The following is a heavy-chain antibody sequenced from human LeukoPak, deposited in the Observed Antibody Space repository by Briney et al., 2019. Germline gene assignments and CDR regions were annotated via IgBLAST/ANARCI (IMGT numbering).Heavy chain of an antibody. D-gene: IGHD2-2*01. J-gene: IGHJ3*02. CDR1: GGSISSYY. V-gene: IGHV4-59*01. CDR3: ARVVGYCSSTSCYPYHDAFDI. CDR2: IYYSGST. Sequence: SETLSLTCTVSGGSISSYYWSWIRQPPGKGLEWIGYIYYSGSTNYNPSLKSRVTISVGTSKNQFSLKLSSVTAADTAVYYCARVVGYCSSTSCYPYHDAFDIWGQGTMVTVSS.